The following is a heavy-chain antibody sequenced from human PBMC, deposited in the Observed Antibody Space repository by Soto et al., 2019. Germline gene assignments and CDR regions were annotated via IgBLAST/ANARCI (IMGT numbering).Heavy chain of an antibody. J-gene: IGHJ4*02. V-gene: IGHV1-46*03. CDR2: INAHSGTT. D-gene: IGHD6-19*01. CDR1: GYTFINHY. Sequence: QAQLVQSGPEVKKPGAAVTVSCKASGYTFINHYVHWVRQAPGQGLEWVGLINAHSGTTSSAPQFHGRGTMTTNTPTSTVDMELSIRRFEDTPVYYCAKDLNVGPRGWARDYWGQGTLVTVSS. CDR3: AKDLNVGPRGWARDY.